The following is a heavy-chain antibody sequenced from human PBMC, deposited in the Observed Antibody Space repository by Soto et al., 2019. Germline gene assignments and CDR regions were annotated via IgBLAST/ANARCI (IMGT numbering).Heavy chain of an antibody. CDR3: AKRHSSGYQVNWFDP. CDR1: GFSFSGYG. V-gene: IGHV3-30*18. Sequence: QVQLVESGGGVVQVGTSLRLSCVASGFSFSGYGMHWVRQGPGKGLEWLAFISYDGTKTYYADSAKGRFTISRDNSKNTLYLQLGTLRPEDTATYYCAKRHSSGYQVNWFDPWGQGTLVTVSS. D-gene: IGHD3-22*01. J-gene: IGHJ5*02. CDR2: ISYDGTKT.